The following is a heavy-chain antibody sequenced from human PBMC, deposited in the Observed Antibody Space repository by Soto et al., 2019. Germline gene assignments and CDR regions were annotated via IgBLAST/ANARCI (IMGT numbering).Heavy chain of an antibody. CDR2: ISGSGGST. D-gene: IGHD2-8*02. Sequence: EVQLLESGGGLVQPGGSLRLSCAASGFTFSSYAMSWVRQAPGKGLEWVSAISGSGGSTYYADSVKGRFTISRDNSKNTLDLQRNSLSAEDTAVYYCAKLVGAGHPLGAFDICGQGTMVTVSS. CDR3: AKLVGAGHPLGAFDI. CDR1: GFTFSSYA. V-gene: IGHV3-23*01. J-gene: IGHJ3*02.